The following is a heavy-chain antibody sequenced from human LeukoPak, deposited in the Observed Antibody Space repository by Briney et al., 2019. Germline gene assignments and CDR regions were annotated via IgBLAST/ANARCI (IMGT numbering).Heavy chain of an antibody. V-gene: IGHV4-38-2*02. CDR2: IYHSGNT. CDR1: GYSISSGYSISNGYY. CDR3: ARDSGFLGWFNSRPDNYFDF. J-gene: IGHJ4*02. Sequence: SETLSLTCAVSGYSISSGYSISNGYYWGWIRQPPGKGLEWIGSIYHSGNTYYSPSLKSRLTISVDASRNQFSMKLSSVTAADTAVYYCARDSGFLGWFNSRPDNYFDFWGQGTPVTVSS. D-gene: IGHD3-3*01.